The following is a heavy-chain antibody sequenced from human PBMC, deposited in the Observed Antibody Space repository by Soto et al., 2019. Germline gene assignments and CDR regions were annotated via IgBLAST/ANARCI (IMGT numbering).Heavy chain of an antibody. CDR2: ISYDGSNK. J-gene: IGHJ6*02. Sequence: QVQLVESGGGVVQPGRSLRLSCAASGFTFSSYAMHWVRQAPGKGLEWVAVISYDGSNKYYADSVKGRFTISRDNSKNTLYLQMNSLRAEDTAVYYCAREYDWYYYYYGMDVRGQGTTVTVSS. D-gene: IGHD3-9*01. CDR1: GFTFSSYA. CDR3: AREYDWYYYYYGMDV. V-gene: IGHV3-30-3*01.